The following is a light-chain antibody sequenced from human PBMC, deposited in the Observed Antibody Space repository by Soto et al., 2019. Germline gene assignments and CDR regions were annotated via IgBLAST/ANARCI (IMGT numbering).Light chain of an antibody. Sequence: QTVVTQEPSFSVSPGRTVTLTCGLSSGSVSTSYYPSWYQQTPGQAPRTLIYSTNTRSSGVPDRFSGSILGNKAALTITGAKADDDSDYYCVLYMGSGIWVFGGGTKLTVL. CDR2: STN. J-gene: IGLJ3*02. V-gene: IGLV8-61*01. CDR3: VLYMGSGIWV. CDR1: SGSVSTSYY.